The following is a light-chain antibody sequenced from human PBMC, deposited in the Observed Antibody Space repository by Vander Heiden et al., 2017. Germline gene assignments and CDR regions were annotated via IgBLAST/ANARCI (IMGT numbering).Light chain of an antibody. J-gene: IGLJ2*01. Sequence: QPVVTQEPSLTVSPGGTVTLTCGTSTGPGTNVHYPYWFQQKPGQAPRTRSMETSNKHSWTPARFSGSLLGGTDDLTLSGAQPEDEAEDDGLLSCSGARPVVFGGGTKLTVL. CDR3: LLSCSGARPVV. CDR1: TGPGTNVHY. V-gene: IGLV7-46*01. CDR2: ETS.